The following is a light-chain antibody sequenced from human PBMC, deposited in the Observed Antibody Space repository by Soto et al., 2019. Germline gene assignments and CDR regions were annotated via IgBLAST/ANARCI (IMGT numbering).Light chain of an antibody. CDR3: QQYNNWPRT. J-gene: IGKJ1*01. V-gene: IGKV3-15*01. CDR1: QSISNN. CDR2: TAS. Sequence: EIVMTQSPATLSVSPGERATLSCRASQSISNNLAWYQQKPGQAPRLLIYTASTRATGIPARFSGSGSGTEFTLTITRLQSEDFAVYYWQQYNNWPRTFGQGTKVEIK.